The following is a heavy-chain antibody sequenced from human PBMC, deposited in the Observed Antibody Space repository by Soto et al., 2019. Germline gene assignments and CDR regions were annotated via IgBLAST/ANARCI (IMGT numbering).Heavy chain of an antibody. Sequence: EVQLLESGGGLVQPGGSLRLSCVASGFTFSNYARTWVRQAPGKGLAWVSSIYPGGDSTYSADSVKGRFTISRDVSKDTLFLQMIGQIADDTAVYYCAKVGDRKQWLEHCDCWGMGSLVTLAS. D-gene: IGHD5-12*01. CDR3: AKVGDRKQWLEHCDC. V-gene: IGHV3-23*05. CDR2: IYPGGDST. J-gene: IGHJ4*02. CDR1: GFTFSNYA.